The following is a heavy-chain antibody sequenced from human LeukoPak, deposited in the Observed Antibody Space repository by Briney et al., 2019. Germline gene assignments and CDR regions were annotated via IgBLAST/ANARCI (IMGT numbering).Heavy chain of an antibody. Sequence: SETLPLTCTVSGGSISNSSYHWGWLRQPPGKGLEWIGTVYYSGTTYYNPSLKSRVTISVDTSKNQFSLKLSSVTAADTAVYYCARDGDYYDSSGYFDYWGQGTLVTVSS. CDR2: VYYSGTT. J-gene: IGHJ4*02. CDR3: ARDGDYYDSSGYFDY. CDR1: GGSISNSSYH. V-gene: IGHV4-39*07. D-gene: IGHD3-22*01.